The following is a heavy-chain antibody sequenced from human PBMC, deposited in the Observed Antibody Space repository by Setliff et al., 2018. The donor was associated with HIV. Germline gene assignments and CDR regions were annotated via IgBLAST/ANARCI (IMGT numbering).Heavy chain of an antibody. Sequence: PGGSLRLSCAASGFTFSSYSVNWVRQAPGKGLEWVGRIRNRANSYTTEYAASVKGRFTISRDDSKNSLSLQINSLRAEDTAVYYCIRGVICSGGNCNYYYYMDVWGKGTTVTVSS. CDR1: GFTFSSYS. CDR3: IRGVICSGGNCNYYYYMDV. D-gene: IGHD2-15*01. V-gene: IGHV3-72*01. J-gene: IGHJ6*03. CDR2: IRNRANSYTT.